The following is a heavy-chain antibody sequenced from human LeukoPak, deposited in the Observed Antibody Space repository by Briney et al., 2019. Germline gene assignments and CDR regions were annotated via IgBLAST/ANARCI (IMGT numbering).Heavy chain of an antibody. CDR2: ISGGGVNT. V-gene: IGHV3-23*01. J-gene: IGHJ4*02. CDR3: ARDRGDHRAGGFDY. CDR1: GFTFRAYA. D-gene: IGHD2-21*02. Sequence: PGGSLSLTCTASGFTFRAYAMTWVRQAPGKGLQWVSGISGGGVNTYYADSVKGRFTISRDNSKNTLYLQMNSLRAEDTAVYYCARDRGDHRAGGFDYWGQASLVSVSS.